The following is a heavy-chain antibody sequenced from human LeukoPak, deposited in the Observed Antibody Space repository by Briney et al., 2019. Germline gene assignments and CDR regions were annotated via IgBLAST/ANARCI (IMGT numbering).Heavy chain of an antibody. Sequence: GGSLRLSCTASGFTFSNFGVNWVRQAPGKGLEWVSCMDRHSDIYYADSVRGRFTISRDNAKNSVYLQINRLTVEDTAVYYCVGDPTTNRFQYFHYWGQGALVTVSS. CDR1: GFTFSNFG. J-gene: IGHJ4*02. V-gene: IGHV3-21*01. CDR3: VGDPTTNRFQYFHY. CDR2: MDRHSDI. D-gene: IGHD1-14*01.